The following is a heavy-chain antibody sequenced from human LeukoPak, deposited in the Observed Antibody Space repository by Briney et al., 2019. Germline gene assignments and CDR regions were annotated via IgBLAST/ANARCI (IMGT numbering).Heavy chain of an antibody. V-gene: IGHV3-21*01. J-gene: IGHJ4*02. CDR2: ISSSSSYI. D-gene: IGHD1-26*01. CDR1: GFTFSSYS. Sequence: PGGSLRLSCAASGFTFSSYSMNWVRQAPGKGLEWVSSISSSSSYIYYADSVKGRFTISRDNAKTSLYLQMNSLRAEDTAVYYCAKDRKFSGSYWGVSDYWGQGTLVTVSS. CDR3: AKDRKFSGSYWGVSDY.